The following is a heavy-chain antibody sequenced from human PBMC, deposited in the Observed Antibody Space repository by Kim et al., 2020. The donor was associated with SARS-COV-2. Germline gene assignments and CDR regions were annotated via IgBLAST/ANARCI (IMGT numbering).Heavy chain of an antibody. D-gene: IGHD2-15*01. J-gene: IGHJ6*02. Sequence: GRFTSSRDNSKNTLYLQMNSLRAEDTAVYYCAKEGGWCSGGSCHKYGMDVWGQGTTVTVSS. CDR3: AKEGGWCSGGSCHKYGMDV. V-gene: IGHV3-33*06.